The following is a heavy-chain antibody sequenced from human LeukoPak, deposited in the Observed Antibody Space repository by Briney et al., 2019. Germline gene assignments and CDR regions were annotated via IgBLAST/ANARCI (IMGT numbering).Heavy chain of an antibody. CDR1: VYTLTVYD. D-gene: IGHD5-18*01. CDR2: INPNSGGT. Sequence: ASVNVSCNAAVYTLTVYDMHWSRHVPGQGLEWMGLINPNSGGTNYAQRFQGRVTMTRDTSISTTYMELSRLRSDDKDAYYCAAQRGFSYGYPHAFDIWGQGTMVTVSS. V-gene: IGHV1-2*02. CDR3: AAQRGFSYGYPHAFDI. J-gene: IGHJ3*02.